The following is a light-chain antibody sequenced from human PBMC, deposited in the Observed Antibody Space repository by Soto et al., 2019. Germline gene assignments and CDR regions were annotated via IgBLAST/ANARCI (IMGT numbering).Light chain of an antibody. Sequence: QSVLTQPASVSGSPGQSITISCTGTSSDVGAYNYVSWYRQHPGKAPKLMIYEVSNRPSRISNRFSGSKSGNTASLTISGLQAEDEADYYCSSYTQFSTLVFGGGTKLTVL. CDR3: SSYTQFSTLV. CDR1: SSDVGAYNY. J-gene: IGLJ3*02. CDR2: EVS. V-gene: IGLV2-14*01.